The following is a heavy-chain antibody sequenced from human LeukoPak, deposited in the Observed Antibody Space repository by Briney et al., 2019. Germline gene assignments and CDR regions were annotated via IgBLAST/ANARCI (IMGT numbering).Heavy chain of an antibody. V-gene: IGHV1-24*01. Sequence: ASVTVSCKVSGNSLTKTSMHWVRQAPGKGLEWMGSFDPEGGETLYAQKFQGRVTMTGDTSRDTAHMELSSLRSDDTAVYYCTKWAGYCGSVYCHRPYNWFDPWGQGTLVTVSS. D-gene: IGHD5/OR15-5a*01. CDR2: FDPEGGET. CDR1: GNSLTKTS. J-gene: IGHJ5*02. CDR3: TKWAGYCGSVYCHRPYNWFDP.